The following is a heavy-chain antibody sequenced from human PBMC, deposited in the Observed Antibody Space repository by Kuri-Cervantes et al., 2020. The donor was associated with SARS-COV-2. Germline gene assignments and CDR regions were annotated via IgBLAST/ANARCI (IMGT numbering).Heavy chain of an antibody. Sequence: GGSLRLSCAASGFTFSSYGMHWVRQAPGKGLEWVVFIRYDGSNKYYADSVKGRFTISRDNSKNTLYLQMNSLRAEDTAVYYCAKDLGYCSGGSCYADYFDYWGQGTLVTVSS. V-gene: IGHV3-30*02. CDR1: GFTFSSYG. CDR2: IRYDGSNK. D-gene: IGHD2-15*01. J-gene: IGHJ4*02. CDR3: AKDLGYCSGGSCYADYFDY.